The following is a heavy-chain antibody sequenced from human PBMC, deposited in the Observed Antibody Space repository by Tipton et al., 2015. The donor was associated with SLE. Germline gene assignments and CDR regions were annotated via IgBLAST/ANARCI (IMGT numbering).Heavy chain of an antibody. V-gene: IGHV3-48*01. CDR1: GFTFSSYS. Sequence: SLRLSCAASGFTFSSYSMNWVRQAPGKGLEWVSYISSSSSTIYYADSVKGRFTISRDNAKNSLYPQMNSLRAEDTAVYYCARERSDDAFDIWGQGTVVTVSS. J-gene: IGHJ3*02. CDR2: ISSSSSTI. CDR3: ARERSDDAFDI. D-gene: IGHD4-17*01.